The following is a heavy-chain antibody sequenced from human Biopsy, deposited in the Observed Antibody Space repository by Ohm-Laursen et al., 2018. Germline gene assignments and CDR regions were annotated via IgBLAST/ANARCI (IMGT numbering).Heavy chain of an antibody. CDR3: AKCMTGGSNYYFHH. CDR2: IWYDGSNK. J-gene: IGHJ4*02. V-gene: IGHV3-33*06. Sequence: SLRLSCSASGFTFSSYGMHWVRQAPGKGLEWVAAIWYDGSNKNYADSVKGRFTISRDNSKNTLYMQMNSLKGEDTGVYYCAKCMTGGSNYYFHHCGQGTLVTVSS. D-gene: IGHD2-8*01. CDR1: GFTFSSYG.